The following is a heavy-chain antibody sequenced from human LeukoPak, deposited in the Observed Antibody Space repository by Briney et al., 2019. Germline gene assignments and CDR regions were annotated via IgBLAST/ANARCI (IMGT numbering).Heavy chain of an antibody. CDR3: ARDRSRARFWSDY. V-gene: IGHV3-7*01. CDR2: IKQDGSEK. D-gene: IGHD3-3*01. Sequence: GGSLRLSCAASGFTFSSYAMSWVRQAPGKGLEWVANIKQDGSEKYYVDSVKGRFTISRDNAKNSLYLQMNSLRAEDTAVYYCARDRSRARFWSDYWGQGTLVTVSS. CDR1: GFTFSSYA. J-gene: IGHJ4*02.